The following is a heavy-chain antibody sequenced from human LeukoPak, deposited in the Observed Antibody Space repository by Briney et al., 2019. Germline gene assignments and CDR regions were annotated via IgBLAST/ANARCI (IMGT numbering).Heavy chain of an antibody. CDR3: ARETVVVGTDQGYFDY. D-gene: IGHD2-15*01. J-gene: IGHJ4*02. CDR1: GFPFSSYA. V-gene: IGHV3-30*04. Sequence: GGSLRLSCAASGFPFSSYAMHWVRQAPGKGLEWVAVISYDGSNKYYADSVKGRFTISRDNSKNTLYLQMNSLRAEDTAVYYCARETVVVGTDQGYFDYWGQGTLVTVSS. CDR2: ISYDGSNK.